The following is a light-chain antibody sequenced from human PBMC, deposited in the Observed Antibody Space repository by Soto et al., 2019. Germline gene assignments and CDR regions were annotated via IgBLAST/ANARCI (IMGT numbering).Light chain of an antibody. V-gene: IGKV1-9*01. J-gene: IGKJ5*01. CDR2: AAS. CDR1: QGISSY. CDR3: QQLNSYSIT. Sequence: IQLTQSPSSLSASVGDRVTITCRASQGISSYLAWYQQKPGKAPKLLIYAASTLQSGVPSRFSGSGSGTDFTLTISSQQPENFAAYCCQQLNSYSITFGQGTRLEIK.